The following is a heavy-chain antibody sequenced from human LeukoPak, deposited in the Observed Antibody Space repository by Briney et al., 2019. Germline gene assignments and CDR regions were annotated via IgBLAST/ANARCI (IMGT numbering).Heavy chain of an antibody. CDR2: IKSKTNGGTT. J-gene: IGHJ4*02. CDR1: GFTFSNAW. V-gene: IGHV3-15*01. CDR3: ARDDYGDN. Sequence: GGSLRLSCAASGFTFSNAWMSWVRQAPGKGLEWVGRIKSKTNGGTTDYAAPVKGRFTMSRDDSKNTLYLQMNSLRAEDTAVYYCARDDYGDNWGQGTLVTVSS.